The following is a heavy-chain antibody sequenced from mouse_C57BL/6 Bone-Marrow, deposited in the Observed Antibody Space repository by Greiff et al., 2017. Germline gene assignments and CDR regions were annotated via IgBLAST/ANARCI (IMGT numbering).Heavy chain of an antibody. CDR2: IYPGDGDT. Sequence: VKLMESGPELVKPGASVKISCKASGYAFSSSWMNWVKQRPGKGLEWIGRIYPGDGDTNYNGKFKGKATLTADKSSSTAYMQLSSLTSEDSAVYFCARELRPGAMDYWGQGTSVTVSS. V-gene: IGHV1-82*01. CDR3: ARELRPGAMDY. CDR1: GYAFSSSW. D-gene: IGHD3-2*02. J-gene: IGHJ4*01.